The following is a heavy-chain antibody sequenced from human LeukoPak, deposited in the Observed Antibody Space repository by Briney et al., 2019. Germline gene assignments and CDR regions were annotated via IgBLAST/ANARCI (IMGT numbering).Heavy chain of an antibody. D-gene: IGHD3-22*01. V-gene: IGHV4-34*01. CDR2: INHSGST. CDR3: AVNRYYYDSSGGASLFDP. Sequence: PSETLSLTCAVYGGSFSGYYWSWIRRPPGKGLEWIGEINHSGSTNYNPSLKSRVTISVDTSKNQFSLKLSSVTAADTAVYYCAVNRYYYDSSGGASLFDPWGQGTLVTVSS. J-gene: IGHJ5*02. CDR1: GGSFSGYY.